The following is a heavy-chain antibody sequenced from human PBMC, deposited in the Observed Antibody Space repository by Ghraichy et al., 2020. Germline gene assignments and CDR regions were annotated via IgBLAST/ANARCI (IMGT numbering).Heavy chain of an antibody. D-gene: IGHD7-27*01. CDR2: IYYSGST. V-gene: IGHV4-59*08. Sequence: SETLSLTCTVSGGSISSYYWSWIRQPPGKGLEWIGYIYYSGSTNYNPSLKSRVTISVDTSKNQFSLKLSSVTAADTAVYYCARRDNWGGESWYFDLWGRGTLVTVSS. CDR1: GGSISSYY. CDR3: ARRDNWGGESWYFDL. J-gene: IGHJ2*01.